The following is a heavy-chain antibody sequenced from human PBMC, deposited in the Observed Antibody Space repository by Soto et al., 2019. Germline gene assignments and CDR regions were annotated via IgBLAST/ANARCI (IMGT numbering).Heavy chain of an antibody. CDR2: IYYSGST. CDR3: ARSIAARKDSFDY. V-gene: IGHV4-39*01. CDR1: GGSISSSSYY. D-gene: IGHD6-6*01. J-gene: IGHJ4*02. Sequence: SETLSLTCTVSGGSISSSSYYWGWTRQPPGKGLEWIGSIYYSGSTYYNPSLKSRVTISVDTSKNQFSLKLSSVTAADTAVYYCARSIAARKDSFDYWGQGTLVTVSS.